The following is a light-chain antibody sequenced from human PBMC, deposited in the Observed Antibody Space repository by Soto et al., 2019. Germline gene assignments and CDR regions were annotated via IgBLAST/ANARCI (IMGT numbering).Light chain of an antibody. CDR1: QSVGTY. Sequence: EIVLTQSPATLSLSPGERATLSCRTSQSVGTYLAWYQQKSGQAPRLLIYDASNRATDIPPRFSGSGSGTDFTLTVSSLEPEDFAVYYCQQAHNFGQGTRLETK. J-gene: IGKJ5*01. CDR3: QQAHN. CDR2: DAS. V-gene: IGKV3-11*01.